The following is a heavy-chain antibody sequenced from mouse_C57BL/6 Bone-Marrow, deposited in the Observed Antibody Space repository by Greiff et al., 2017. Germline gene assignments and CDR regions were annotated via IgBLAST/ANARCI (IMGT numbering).Heavy chain of an antibody. Sequence: QVQLQQPGAELVRPGSSVKLSCKASGYTFTSYWMDWVKQRPGQGLEWIGNIYPSDSETHYNQKFKDKATLTVAKSSRTAYMQLSSLTSEDSAVYYCARSAGPWYFDVWGTGTTVTVSS. CDR3: ARSAGPWYFDV. CDR1: GYTFTSYW. CDR2: IYPSDSET. J-gene: IGHJ1*03. V-gene: IGHV1-61*01. D-gene: IGHD1-2*01.